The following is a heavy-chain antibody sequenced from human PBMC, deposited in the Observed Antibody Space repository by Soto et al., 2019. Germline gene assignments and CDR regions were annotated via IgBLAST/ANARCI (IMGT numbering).Heavy chain of an antibody. CDR2: VSIGGSYT. Sequence: GWSLRLSCAASGFTFSNFAMGWVRQAPGEGLEWVSSVSIGGSYTTYADSVRGRFTISRDNAKNTLDLQMNSLRAEDTAVYSCAKWSRSDVYWGRGTLVTVSS. CDR3: AKWSRSDVY. J-gene: IGHJ4*02. D-gene: IGHD2-15*01. V-gene: IGHV3-23*01. CDR1: GFTFSNFA.